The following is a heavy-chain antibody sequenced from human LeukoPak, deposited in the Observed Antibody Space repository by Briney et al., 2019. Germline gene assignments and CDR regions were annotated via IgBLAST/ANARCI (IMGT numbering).Heavy chain of an antibody. CDR1: GFSFSVYG. D-gene: IGHD6-13*01. J-gene: IGHJ4*02. Sequence: GGSLRLSCAASGFSFSVYGMHWVRQAPGKGPVWVSRIKTDGSITDYADFVKGRFTISRDNAKNTLYLQMNSLRAEDTAVYYCAKPAAYSSSWYGGDYWGQGTLVTVSS. CDR2: IKTDGSIT. CDR3: AKPAAYSSSWYGGDY. V-gene: IGHV3-74*01.